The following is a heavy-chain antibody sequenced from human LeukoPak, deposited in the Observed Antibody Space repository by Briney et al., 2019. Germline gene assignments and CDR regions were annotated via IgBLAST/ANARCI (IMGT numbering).Heavy chain of an antibody. V-gene: IGHV3-23*01. D-gene: IGHD3-10*01. CDR3: AKGVQSARAGRFGETGGAAFDI. Sequence: PGGSLRLSCAASGFTFSSYAMSWVRQAPGKGLEWVSAISGSGGSTYYADSVKGRFTISRDNSKNTLYLQMNSLRAEDTAVYYCAKGVQSARAGRFGETGGAAFDIWGQGTMVTVSS. J-gene: IGHJ3*02. CDR2: ISGSGGST. CDR1: GFTFSSYA.